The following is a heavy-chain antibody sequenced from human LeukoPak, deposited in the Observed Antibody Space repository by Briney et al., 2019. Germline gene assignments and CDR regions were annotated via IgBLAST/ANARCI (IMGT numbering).Heavy chain of an antibody. V-gene: IGHV5-51*01. Sequence: GESLKISCKGSGYSFTSYWIGWVRQTPGKGLEWMGIIYPGDSDTRYSPSFQGQVTISADKSISTAYLQWSSLKASNTAMYYCARLIAMAYPDAFDIWGQGTMVTVSS. CDR2: IYPGDSDT. J-gene: IGHJ3*02. D-gene: IGHD5-18*01. CDR1: GYSFTSYW. CDR3: ARLIAMAYPDAFDI.